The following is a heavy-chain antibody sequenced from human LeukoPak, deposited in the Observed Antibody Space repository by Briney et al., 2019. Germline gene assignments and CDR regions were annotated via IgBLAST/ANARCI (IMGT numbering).Heavy chain of an antibody. V-gene: IGHV3-7*01. Sequence: GSLRPSCAASGFTFSSYWMSWVRQAPGKGLEWAANIKQDGSEKYYVDSVKGRFTISRDNAKNSLYLQMNSLRAEDTAVYYCARVPYYGSGSYHYYYYMDVWGKGTTVTVSS. J-gene: IGHJ6*03. CDR1: GFTFSSYW. CDR2: IKQDGSEK. CDR3: ARVPYYGSGSYHYYYYMDV. D-gene: IGHD3-10*01.